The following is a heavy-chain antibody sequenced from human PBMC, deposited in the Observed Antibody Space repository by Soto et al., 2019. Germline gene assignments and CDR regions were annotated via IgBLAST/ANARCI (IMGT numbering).Heavy chain of an antibody. D-gene: IGHD2-2*01. CDR3: ATLQNDLRAVVPDYEDNPYWYFDL. Sequence: GGSLRLSCAASGFTFSSYWMSWVRQAPGKGLEWVANIKQDGSEKYYVDSVKGRFTISRDNAKNSLYLQMNSLRAEDTAVYYCATLQNDLRAVVPDYEDNPYWYFDLWGRGTLVTVSS. J-gene: IGHJ2*01. CDR1: GFTFSSYW. V-gene: IGHV3-7*01. CDR2: IKQDGSEK.